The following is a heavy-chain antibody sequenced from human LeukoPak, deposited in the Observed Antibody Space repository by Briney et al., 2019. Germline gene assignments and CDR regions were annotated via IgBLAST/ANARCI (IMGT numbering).Heavy chain of an antibody. CDR2: INTNGGAT. Sequence: PGGSLRLSCAASGFTFSSYAMYWVRQAPGKGLEYVSGINTNGGATFYAKSVKGRFTISRDDSKNTLYLHMGSLRGEDMAVYYCARAQTGATSYFFDDWGQGTLDTVSS. CDR3: ARAQTGATSYFFDD. V-gene: IGHV3-64*01. D-gene: IGHD1-7*01. CDR1: GFTFSSYA. J-gene: IGHJ4*02.